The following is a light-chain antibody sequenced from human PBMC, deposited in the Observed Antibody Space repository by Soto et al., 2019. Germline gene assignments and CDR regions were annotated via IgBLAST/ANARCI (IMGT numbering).Light chain of an antibody. J-gene: IGKJ1*01. CDR2: GAS. Sequence: ETVLTQSPATLSLSPGERATLSCRASQSVSSNLTWYQQKPGQAPRLLIYGASSRATGIPDRFSGSGSGTDFTLTISRLEPEDFAVYYCLQYGTFPRTFGQGTKVDIK. CDR1: QSVSSN. V-gene: IGKV3-20*01. CDR3: LQYGTFPRT.